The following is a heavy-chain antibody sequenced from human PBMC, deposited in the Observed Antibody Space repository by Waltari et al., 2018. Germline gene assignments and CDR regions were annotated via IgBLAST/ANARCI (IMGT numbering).Heavy chain of an antibody. CDR3: ARRGRITIFGVVNAFDI. D-gene: IGHD3-3*01. Sequence: QLQLQESGPVLVKPSETLSLTCTVSGGSISSSSYYWGWIRQPPGKGLAWIGSIYYSGATYYNPSLKSRVTVSVDTSKNQFSLKLSSVTAADTALYYCARRGRITIFGVVNAFDIWGQGTMVTVSS. V-gene: IGHV4-39*01. CDR1: GGSISSSSYY. CDR2: IYYSGAT. J-gene: IGHJ3*02.